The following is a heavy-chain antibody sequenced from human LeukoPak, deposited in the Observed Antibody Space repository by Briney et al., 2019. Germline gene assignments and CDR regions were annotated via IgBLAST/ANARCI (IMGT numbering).Heavy chain of an antibody. D-gene: IGHD3-3*01. J-gene: IGHJ5*02. CDR2: VNHSGGT. Sequence: PGGSLRLSCAASGFTFSSYWMSWVRQAPGKGLEWIGEVNHSGGTNYNPSLKSRVTISVDTSKNQFSLNLNSVTAADTAVYYCAGSRQIFGVAENWFDPWGQGTLVTVSS. CDR3: AGSRQIFGVAENWFDP. CDR1: GFTFSSYW. V-gene: IGHV4-34*08.